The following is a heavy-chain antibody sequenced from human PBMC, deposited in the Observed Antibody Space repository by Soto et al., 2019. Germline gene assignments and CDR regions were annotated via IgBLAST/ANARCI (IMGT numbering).Heavy chain of an antibody. J-gene: IGHJ4*02. D-gene: IGHD3-16*01. V-gene: IGHV2-5*01. CDR1: GFSLRTTGVG. Sequence: QITLKESGPTLVEPTQTLTLTCTYSGFSLRTTGVGVGWIRQPPGKALEWLGIIYWNDDKRYSPYLKNRFTLTSDISKSQVVLTMTNMDPVDTATYFCAHTWGLPFDYWGQGTLVIVSP. CDR3: AHTWGLPFDY. CDR2: IYWNDDK.